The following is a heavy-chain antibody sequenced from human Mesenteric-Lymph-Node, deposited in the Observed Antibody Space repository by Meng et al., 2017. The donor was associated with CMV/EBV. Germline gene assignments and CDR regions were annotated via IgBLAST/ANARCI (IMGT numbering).Heavy chain of an antibody. Sequence: ASVKVSCKASGYTFTSYYMHWVRQAPGQGLEWMGIINPSGGSTSYAQKFQGRVTMTRDTSTSTVYMELSSLRSEDTAVYYCARDIVIVPAGLFYYAMDLWGQGTPVTVSS. V-gene: IGHV1-46*01. CDR3: ARDIVIVPAGLFYYAMDL. D-gene: IGHD2-2*01. CDR1: GYTFTSYY. J-gene: IGHJ6*02. CDR2: INPSGGST.